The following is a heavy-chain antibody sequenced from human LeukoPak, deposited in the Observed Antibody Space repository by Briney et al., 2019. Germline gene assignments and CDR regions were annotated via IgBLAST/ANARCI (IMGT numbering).Heavy chain of an antibody. Sequence: GGSLRLSCAASGFTFSSYAMHWVRQAPGKGLEWVAFISYDGSNKYYADSVKGRFTISRDNSENTLYLQMNSLRAEDTAVYYCAREADCSGGSCYSGFDYWGQGILVIVSS. V-gene: IGHV3-30-3*01. CDR3: AREADCSGGSCYSGFDY. D-gene: IGHD2-15*01. CDR1: GFTFSSYA. J-gene: IGHJ4*02. CDR2: ISYDGSNK.